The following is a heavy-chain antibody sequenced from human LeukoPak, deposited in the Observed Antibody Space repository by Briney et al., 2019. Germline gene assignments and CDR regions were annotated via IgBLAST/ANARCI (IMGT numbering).Heavy chain of an antibody. D-gene: IGHD6-19*01. V-gene: IGHV4-39*01. J-gene: IGHJ6*02. CDR2: IYYSGST. CDR1: GGSIISSRYC. Sequence: SEALSLTCTVPGGSIISSRYCWGWIRQPPGKGLEWIGSIYYSGSTYYNPSLKSRFPIPVDTSKKQFSLKLSSVTAAYTAFYYCARHPGQWLNLDYYYYGMDLWGRGTRVTVSS. CDR3: ARHPGQWLNLDYYYYGMDL.